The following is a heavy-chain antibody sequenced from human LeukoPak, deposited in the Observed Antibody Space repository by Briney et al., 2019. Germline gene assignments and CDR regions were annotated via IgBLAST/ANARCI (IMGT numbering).Heavy chain of an antibody. D-gene: IGHD1-26*01. CDR1: GGSISSYY. V-gene: IGHV4-4*07. CDR3: ARDGGIVGATTRAHAFDI. J-gene: IGHJ3*02. Sequence: SETLSLTCTVSGGSISSYYWSWIRQPAGKGLEWIGRIYTSGSTNYNPSLKSRVTMSVDTSKNQFSLKLSSVTAADTAVYYCARDGGIVGATTRAHAFDIWGRGTMVTVSS. CDR2: IYTSGST.